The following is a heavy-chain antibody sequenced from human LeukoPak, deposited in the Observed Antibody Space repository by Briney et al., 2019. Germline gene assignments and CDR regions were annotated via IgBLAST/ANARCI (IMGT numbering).Heavy chain of an antibody. D-gene: IGHD4-17*01. J-gene: IGHJ4*02. CDR2: IYYSGST. V-gene: IGHV4-30-4*01. CDR3: ARLYGDYRVNDY. CDR1: GGSISSGDYY. Sequence: PSETLSLTCTVPGGSISSGDYYWSWIRQPPGKGLEWIGYIYYSGSTYYNPSLKSRVTISVDTSKNQFSLKLSSVTAADTAVYYCARLYGDYRVNDYWGQGTLVTVSS.